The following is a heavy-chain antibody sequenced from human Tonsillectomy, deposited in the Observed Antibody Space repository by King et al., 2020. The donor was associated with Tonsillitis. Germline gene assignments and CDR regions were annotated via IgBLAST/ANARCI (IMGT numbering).Heavy chain of an antibody. CDR2: IYYSGST. Sequence: QLQESGPGLVKPSETLSLTCTVSGGSISSSNYQWGWIRQPPGKGLEWIGSIYYSGSTYYNPSLKSRVTISVDTSKNQFSLNLSSVTAADPAVYYCATLGPRGVSSSGSYWPSYFDYWGQGTLVTVSS. V-gene: IGHV4-39*01. D-gene: IGHD1-26*01. CDR3: ATLGPRGVSSSGSYWPSYFDY. CDR1: GGSISSSNYQ. J-gene: IGHJ4*02.